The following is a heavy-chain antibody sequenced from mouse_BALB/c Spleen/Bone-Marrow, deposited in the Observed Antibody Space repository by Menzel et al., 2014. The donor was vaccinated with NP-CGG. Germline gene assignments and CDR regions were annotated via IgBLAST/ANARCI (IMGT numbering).Heavy chain of an antibody. D-gene: IGHD2-13*01. CDR1: GYAFTNYL. Sequence: LQQSGAELVRPGTSVKVSCKASGYAFTNYLIEWVKQRPGQGLEWIGVINPGSGGANYNEKFKGKATLTADKSSSTAYMQLSSLTSDDSAVYFCASRGDYSYAMDYWGQGTPVTVSS. V-gene: IGHV1-54*01. CDR3: ASRGDYSYAMDY. J-gene: IGHJ4*01. CDR2: INPGSGGA.